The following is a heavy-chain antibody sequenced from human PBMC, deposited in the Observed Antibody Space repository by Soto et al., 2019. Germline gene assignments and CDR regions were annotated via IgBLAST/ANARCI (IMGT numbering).Heavy chain of an antibody. D-gene: IGHD6-6*01. CDR3: ARFGRQLAEGYYGMDV. J-gene: IGHJ6*02. CDR2: IYPGDSDT. Sequence: GESLKISCKGSGYSFTSYWIGWVRQMPGKGLEWMGIIYPGDSDTRYSPSFQGQVTISADKSISTAYLQWSSLKASDTAMYYCARFGRQLAEGYYGMDVWGQGTTVTVSS. V-gene: IGHV5-51*01. CDR1: GYSFTSYW.